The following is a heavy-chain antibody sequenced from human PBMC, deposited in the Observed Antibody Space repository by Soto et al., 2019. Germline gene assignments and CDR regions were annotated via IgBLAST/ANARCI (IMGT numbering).Heavy chain of an antibody. D-gene: IGHD3-16*01. CDR2: IDPNESER. V-gene: IGHV5-10-1*01. Sequence: GEALKISCKGSGYRFTIYWIGWVCQKPGKGLEWMGKIDPNESERNYRPSFQGHLIISADKSISTAYLQWSSLKASDTGMYYCARLGFSLGAFDIWGQGKMVPV. J-gene: IGHJ3*02. CDR1: GYRFTIYW. CDR3: ARLGFSLGAFDI.